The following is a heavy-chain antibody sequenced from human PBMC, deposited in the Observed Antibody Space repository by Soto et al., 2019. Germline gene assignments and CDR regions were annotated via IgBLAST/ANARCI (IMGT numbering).Heavy chain of an antibody. CDR3: AKVTKRAAAGRYEYYKYGMDV. V-gene: IGHV3-23*01. CDR1: GFAFSTYA. CDR2: ISGSGGSS. Sequence: EVQLLESGGALEHPGGSLRLSCAAAGFAFSTYAMTWVRQAPGKGLEGVSVISGSGGSSYYAAFVKGRFTISRDNSKNTLFLQMNGLRAEDTAVYYCAKVTKRAAAGRYEYYKYGMDVWGQGTTVTVSS. D-gene: IGHD6-13*01. J-gene: IGHJ6*02.